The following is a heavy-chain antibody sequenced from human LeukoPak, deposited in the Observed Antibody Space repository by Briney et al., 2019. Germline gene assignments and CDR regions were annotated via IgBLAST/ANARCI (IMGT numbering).Heavy chain of an antibody. J-gene: IGHJ3*02. V-gene: IGHV3-11*01. CDR1: GFTFSDYY. D-gene: IGHD2-8*01. CDR2: ISSSGRLM. Sequence: GGSLRLSCAASGFTFSDYYINWIRQAPGKGLEWVSHISSSGRLMQYADSVKGRFTITRDNAQNFMSLQMNSLKPEDTAVYYCARDNEGVDAFDIWGQGTMVTVSS. CDR3: ARDNEGVDAFDI.